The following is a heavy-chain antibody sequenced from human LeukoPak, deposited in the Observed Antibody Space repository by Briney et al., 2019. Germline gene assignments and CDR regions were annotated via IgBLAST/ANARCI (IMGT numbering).Heavy chain of an antibody. CDR2: IIPIFGTA. V-gene: IGHV1-69*05. CDR3: ARDRLGASSGYYSRWFDP. Sequence: SVKVSCKASGGTFSSYAISWVRQAPGQGLEWMGGIIPIFGTANYAQKFQGRVTITTDESTSTAYMELSSLRSEDTAVYYCARDRLGASSGYYSRWFDPWGQGTLVTVSS. D-gene: IGHD3-22*01. J-gene: IGHJ5*02. CDR1: GGTFSSYA.